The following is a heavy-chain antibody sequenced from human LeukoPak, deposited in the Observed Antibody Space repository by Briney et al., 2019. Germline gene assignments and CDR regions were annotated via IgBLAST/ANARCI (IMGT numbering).Heavy chain of an antibody. CDR1: GGTFSSYA. V-gene: IGHV1-69*05. J-gene: IGHJ4*02. CDR3: ARVRRGYSGYDSGDYFDY. CDR2: IIPIFGTA. Sequence: SVKVSCKASGGTFSSYAISWVRQAPGQGLEGMGGIIPIFGTANYAQKFQGRVTITTDESTSTAYMELSSLRSEDTAVYYCARVRRGYSGYDSGDYFDYWGQGTLVTVSS. D-gene: IGHD5-12*01.